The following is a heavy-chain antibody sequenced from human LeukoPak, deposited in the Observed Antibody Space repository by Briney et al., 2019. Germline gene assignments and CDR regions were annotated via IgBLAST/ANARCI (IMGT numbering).Heavy chain of an antibody. J-gene: IGHJ4*02. CDR3: ARHLPPRGQYSFDY. Sequence: PSGPLSLTCTVSGGSINSYYWSWIRQPPGKGLEWIGYTYYSGSTNCNPSLRSRVTISVDTSKNQFSLKLSSVTAADTAVYCCARHLPPRGQYSFDYWGQGTLVTVSS. V-gene: IGHV4-59*08. CDR1: GGSINSYY. D-gene: IGHD3-10*01. CDR2: TYYSGST.